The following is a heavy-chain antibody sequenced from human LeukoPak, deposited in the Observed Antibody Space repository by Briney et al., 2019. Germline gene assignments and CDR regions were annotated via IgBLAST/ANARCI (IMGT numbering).Heavy chain of an antibody. Sequence: ASVKVSCKASGYTFTSYGISWARQAPGQGLEWMGWISAYNGNTNYAQKLQGRVTMTTDTSTSTAYMELRSLRSDDTAVYYCARALYYYGSGAPDYWGQGTLVTVSS. D-gene: IGHD3-10*01. J-gene: IGHJ4*02. CDR2: ISAYNGNT. CDR3: ARALYYYGSGAPDY. CDR1: GYTFTSYG. V-gene: IGHV1-18*01.